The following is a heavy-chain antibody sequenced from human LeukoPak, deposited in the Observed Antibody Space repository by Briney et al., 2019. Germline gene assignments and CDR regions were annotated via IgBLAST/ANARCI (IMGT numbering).Heavy chain of an antibody. V-gene: IGHV1-2*02. D-gene: IGHD2-2*01. CDR3: ASTSSTSRTYYYGMDV. Sequence: GASVKVSCKASGYTFTGCYMHWVRQAPGQGLEWMGWINPNSGGTNYAQKFQGRVTMTRDTSISTAYMELSRLRSDDTAVYYCASTSSTSRTYYYGMDVWGQGTTVTVSS. J-gene: IGHJ6*02. CDR1: GYTFTGCY. CDR2: INPNSGGT.